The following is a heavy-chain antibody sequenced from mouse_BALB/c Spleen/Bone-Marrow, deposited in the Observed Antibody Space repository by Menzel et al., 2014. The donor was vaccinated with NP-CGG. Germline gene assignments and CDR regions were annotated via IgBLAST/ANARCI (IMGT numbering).Heavy chain of an antibody. Sequence: QVHVKQSGAELAKPGASVKMSCKASGYTFTSYWMHWVKQRPGQGLEWIGYINPSTGYTDYNQKFNDKATLTADKSSSTAYMRLSSLTSKDSAVYYCARGNPLYAMDYWDQGTSVAVSS. V-gene: IGHV1-7*01. CDR2: INPSTGYT. CDR1: GYTFTSYW. J-gene: IGHJ4*01. D-gene: IGHD2-1*01. CDR3: ARGNPLYAMDY.